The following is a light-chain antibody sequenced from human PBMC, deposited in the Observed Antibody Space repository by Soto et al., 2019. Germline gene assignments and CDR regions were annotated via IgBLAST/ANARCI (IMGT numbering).Light chain of an antibody. CDR1: QGIRNY. CDR2: AAA. J-gene: IGKJ1*01. V-gene: IGKV1-27*01. Sequence: DIQMTQSPSSLSASVGDRVTNTCRASQGIRNYLAWYQQKPGKVPKPLIYAAATLQSGVPSRFSGSGSGTDFTLTISSLQPEDVATYYCQKYDSAPWTFGQGTKVEIK. CDR3: QKYDSAPWT.